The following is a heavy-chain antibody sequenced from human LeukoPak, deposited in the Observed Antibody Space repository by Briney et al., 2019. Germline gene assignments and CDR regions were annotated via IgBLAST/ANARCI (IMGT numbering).Heavy chain of an antibody. D-gene: IGHD3-10*01. CDR1: GFTFTSSA. Sequence: SVKVSCKASGFTFTSSAMQWVRQARGQRLEWIGWIVVGSGNTNYVQKFQERVTITRDMSTSTAYMELSSLRSEDTAVYYCAAGDLSSDGAFDIWGQGTMVTVSS. CDR2: IVVGSGNT. J-gene: IGHJ3*02. V-gene: IGHV1-58*02. CDR3: AAGDLSSDGAFDI.